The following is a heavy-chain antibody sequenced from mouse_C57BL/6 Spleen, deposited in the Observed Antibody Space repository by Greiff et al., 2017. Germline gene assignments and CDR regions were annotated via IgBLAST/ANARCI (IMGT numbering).Heavy chain of an antibody. CDR1: GFTFSSYA. V-gene: IGHV5-9-1*02. CDR2: IGSGGDYI. D-gene: IGHD3-1*01. J-gene: IGHJ2*01. Sequence: EVLLVESGEGLVKPGGSLKLSCAASGFTFSSYAMSWVRQTPEKRLEWVAYIGSGGDYIYYADTVKGRCTISRDKARNTLYLQLSSLKSEDTAMYYRTRDGRGYYFDDGSEGSTLTVSS. CDR3: TRDGRGYYFDD.